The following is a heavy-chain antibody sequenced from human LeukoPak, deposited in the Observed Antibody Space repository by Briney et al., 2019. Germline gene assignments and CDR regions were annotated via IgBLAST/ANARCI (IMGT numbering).Heavy chain of an antibody. D-gene: IGHD4-17*01. Sequence: GGSLRLSCAASGFTFSNCALTWVRQAPGRGLEWVSSISGAGPYYADSVKGRFSISRDNHKNTLYLQMSSLRAEDTAVYYCARDPNGNYVGAFDFQRWGQGTLVTVSS. V-gene: IGHV3-23*01. CDR2: ISGAGP. J-gene: IGHJ1*01. CDR1: GFTFSNCA. CDR3: ARDPNGNYVGAFDFQR.